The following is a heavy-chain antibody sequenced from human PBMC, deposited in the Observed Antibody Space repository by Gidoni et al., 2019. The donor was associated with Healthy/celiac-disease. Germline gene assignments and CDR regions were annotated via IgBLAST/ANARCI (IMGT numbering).Heavy chain of an antibody. CDR2: IYYSGST. CDR3: ARQRSYYYDSSGYYLTYYFDY. J-gene: IGHJ4*02. D-gene: IGHD3-22*01. CDR1: GGPISSSSYS. V-gene: IGHV4-39*01. Sequence: QLQLQESGPGLVKPSETLSLTCTVSGGPISSSSYSWGWIRQPPGKGLEWIGSIYYSGSTYYNPSLKSRVTISVDTSKNQFSLKLSSVTAADTAVYYCARQRSYYYDSSGYYLTYYFDYWGQGTLVTVSS.